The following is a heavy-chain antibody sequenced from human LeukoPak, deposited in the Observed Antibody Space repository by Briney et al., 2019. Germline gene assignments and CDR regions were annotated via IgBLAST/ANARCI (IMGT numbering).Heavy chain of an antibody. Sequence: SETLSLTCAVYGGSFSGYYWSWIRQPPGKGLEWIGEINHSGSTNYNPSLKSRVTISVDTSKNQFSLKLSSVTAADTAVYYCARVGAYSGYDSFDYWGQGTLVTVSS. CDR3: ARVGAYSGYDSFDY. V-gene: IGHV4-34*01. J-gene: IGHJ4*02. CDR1: GGSFSGYY. CDR2: INHSGST. D-gene: IGHD5-12*01.